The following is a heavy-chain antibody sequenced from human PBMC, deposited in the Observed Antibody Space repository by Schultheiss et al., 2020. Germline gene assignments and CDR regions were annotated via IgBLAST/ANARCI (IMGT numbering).Heavy chain of an antibody. CDR3: ARDLEDSSGWYPVLDY. D-gene: IGHD6-19*01. V-gene: IGHV3-48*01. CDR1: GFTFSSYS. J-gene: IGHJ4*02. CDR2: ISSSSSTI. Sequence: GESLKISCAASGFTFSSYSMNWVRQAPGKGLEWVSYISSSSSTIYYADSVKGRFTISRDNAKNSLYLQMNSLRAEDTAVYYCARDLEDSSGWYPVLDYWGQGTLVTVSS.